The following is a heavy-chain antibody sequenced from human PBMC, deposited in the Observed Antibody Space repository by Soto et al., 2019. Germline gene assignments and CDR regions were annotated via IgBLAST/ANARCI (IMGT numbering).Heavy chain of an antibody. V-gene: IGHV1-69*02. CDR3: ARHPAMVTDFFDY. J-gene: IGHJ4*01. CDR2: IIPILNKA. D-gene: IGHD5-18*01. CDR1: GGTFSSYT. Sequence: QVQVVQSGAEVTKPGSSVKVSCKTSGGTFSSYTISWVRQAPGQGLEWMGKIIPILNKANYAPKFQGRVTITADKSTSTAYMELTSLRSEDTAVYYCARHPAMVTDFFDYWGQGTLVTVSS.